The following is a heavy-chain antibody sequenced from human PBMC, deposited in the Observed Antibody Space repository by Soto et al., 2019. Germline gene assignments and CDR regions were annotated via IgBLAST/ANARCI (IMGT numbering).Heavy chain of an antibody. CDR1: GFNFINAW. V-gene: IGHV3-15*07. J-gene: IGHJ6*02. CDR3: SALGV. CDR2: IKSKTDGGTT. Sequence: ESGGGLVEPGGSLRLSCAASGFNFINAWMHWVRQAPGKGLEWVGRIKSKTDGGTTDYAAPVKGRFIISRDDSKNTLYLQIISLKMEDTAVYYCSALGVWGQGTTVTVSS. D-gene: IGHD1-26*01.